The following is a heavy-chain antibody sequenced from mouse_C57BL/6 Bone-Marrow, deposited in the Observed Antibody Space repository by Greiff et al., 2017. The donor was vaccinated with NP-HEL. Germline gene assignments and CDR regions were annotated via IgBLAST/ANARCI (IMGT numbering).Heavy chain of an antibody. CDR1: GYTFTSYT. Sequence: VQLQQSGAELARPGASVKMSCKASGYTFTSYTMHWVKQRPGQGLEWIGYINPSSGYTKYNQKFKDKATLTADKSSSTAYMQLSSLTSEDSAVYYCASPLYYGNSWFAYWGQGTLVTVSA. J-gene: IGHJ3*01. V-gene: IGHV1-4*01. CDR3: ASPLYYGNSWFAY. D-gene: IGHD2-1*01. CDR2: INPSSGYT.